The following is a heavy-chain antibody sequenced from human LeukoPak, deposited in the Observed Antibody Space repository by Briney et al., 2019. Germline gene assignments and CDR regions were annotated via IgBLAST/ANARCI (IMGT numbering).Heavy chain of an antibody. Sequence: PGESLKISCKGSGYSFTNYWIGWVRQLPGKGLEYMGIIYPGDSDIRYSPSFQGQVTISVDKSISTAYLQWSSLKASDTAMYFCVRALGYCSDESCYYFDYWGQGTLVTVSS. D-gene: IGHD2-15*01. J-gene: IGHJ4*02. V-gene: IGHV5-51*01. CDR2: IYPGDSDI. CDR3: VRALGYCSDESCYYFDY. CDR1: GYSFTNYW.